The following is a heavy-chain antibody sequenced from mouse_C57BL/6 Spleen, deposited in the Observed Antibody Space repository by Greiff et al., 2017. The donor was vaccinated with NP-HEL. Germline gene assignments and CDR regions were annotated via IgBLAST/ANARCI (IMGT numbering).Heavy chain of an antibody. CDR3: ARGGITTVVATDY. CDR2: INPSSGYT. D-gene: IGHD1-1*01. CDR1: GYTFTSYW. J-gene: IGHJ2*01. Sequence: VQVVESGAELAKPGASVKLSCKASGYTFTSYWMHWVKQRPGQGLEWIGYINPSSGYTKYNQKFKDKATLTADKSSSTAYMQLISLTYEDSAVYYCARGGITTVVATDYWGQGTTLTVSS. V-gene: IGHV1-7*01.